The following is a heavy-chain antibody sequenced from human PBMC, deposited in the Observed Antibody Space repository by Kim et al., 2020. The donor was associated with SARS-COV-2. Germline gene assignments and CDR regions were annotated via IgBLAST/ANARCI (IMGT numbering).Heavy chain of an antibody. D-gene: IGHD5-18*01. CDR1: GFTFSSYW. CDR3: ARDMEQLWLNLEY. V-gene: IGHV3-74*01. CDR2: LNSDGSST. Sequence: GGSLRLSCAASGFTFSSYWMHWVRQAPGKGLVWVSRLNSDGSSTSHADSVKGRFTISRDNAKNTLYLQMNSLRAEDTAVYYGARDMEQLWLNLEYRGQGT. J-gene: IGHJ4*02.